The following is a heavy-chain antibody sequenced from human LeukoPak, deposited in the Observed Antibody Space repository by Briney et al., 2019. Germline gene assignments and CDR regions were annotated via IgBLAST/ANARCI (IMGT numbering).Heavy chain of an antibody. V-gene: IGHV1-18*01. CDR2: ISGDNGNT. J-gene: IGHJ4*02. D-gene: IGHD2-21*01. Sequence: ASVKVSCKASGYTFTSYGFSWVRKAPGQGLEWMGWISGDNGNTYYPQNLQGRVTMTTDTSTSTAYMELRSLRSDDTAVYYCARLYCGGGYCPGGPFDYWGQGTLVTVSS. CDR3: ARLYCGGGYCPGGPFDY. CDR1: GYTFTSYG.